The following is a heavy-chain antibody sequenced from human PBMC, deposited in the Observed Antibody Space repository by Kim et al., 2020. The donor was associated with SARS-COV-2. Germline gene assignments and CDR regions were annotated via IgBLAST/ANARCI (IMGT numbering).Heavy chain of an antibody. J-gene: IGHJ5*02. CDR3: ARLTGGFDP. Sequence: GGTNHTPSLKSRVTISVDTSKNQFSLKLSSVTAADTAVYYCARLTGGFDPWGQGTLVTVSS. CDR2: GGT. V-gene: IGHV4-59*08. D-gene: IGHD3-10*01.